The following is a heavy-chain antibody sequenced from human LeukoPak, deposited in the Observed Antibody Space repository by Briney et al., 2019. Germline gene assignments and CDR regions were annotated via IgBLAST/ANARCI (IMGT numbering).Heavy chain of an antibody. J-gene: IGHJ4*02. CDR3: ASTGYSYGYSLDY. CDR2: ISYDGSNK. Sequence: GGSLRLSCAASGFTFSSYAMHWVRQAPGKGLEWVAVISYDGSNKYYADSVKGRFTISRDNSKNTLYLQMNSLRAEDTAVYYCASTGYSYGYSLDYWGQGTLVTVSS. D-gene: IGHD5-18*01. V-gene: IGHV3-30-3*01. CDR1: GFTFSSYA.